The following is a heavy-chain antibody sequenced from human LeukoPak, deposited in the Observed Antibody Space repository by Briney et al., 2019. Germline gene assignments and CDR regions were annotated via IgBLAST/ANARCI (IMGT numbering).Heavy chain of an antibody. J-gene: IGHJ4*02. CDR2: ISSSTTYT. Sequence: PGGSLRLSCAASGFTFSDYYMSWIRQAPEKGLEWISYISSSTTYTNYADSVKGRFTISRDNAKNSLFLQMNSLRAEDTAVYYCARGRRIAAAGLYYFDYWGQGTLVTVSS. CDR3: ARGRRIAAAGLYYFDY. V-gene: IGHV3-11*06. D-gene: IGHD6-13*01. CDR1: GFTFSDYY.